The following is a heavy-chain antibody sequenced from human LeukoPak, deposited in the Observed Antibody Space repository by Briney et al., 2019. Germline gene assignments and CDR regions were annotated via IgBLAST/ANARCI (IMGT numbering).Heavy chain of an antibody. CDR2: IRYDGSNK. J-gene: IGHJ4*02. CDR3: ARAPSGYDFGDNFDY. D-gene: IGHD5-12*01. CDR1: GFTFSSYG. V-gene: IGHV3-30*02. Sequence: GGSLRLSCAASGFTFSSYGMHWVRQAPGKGLEWVAFIRYDGSNKYYADSVKGRFTISRDNSKNTLYLQMNSLRAEDTAVYYCARAPSGYDFGDNFDYWGQGTLVTVSS.